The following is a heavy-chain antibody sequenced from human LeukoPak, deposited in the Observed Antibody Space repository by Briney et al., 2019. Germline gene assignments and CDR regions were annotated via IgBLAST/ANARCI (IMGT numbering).Heavy chain of an antibody. J-gene: IGHJ4*02. CDR3: AGSSGYYQAYFDY. CDR2: INHSGST. CDR1: GGSFSGYY. V-gene: IGHV4-34*01. D-gene: IGHD3-22*01. Sequence: SETLSLTCAVYGGSFSGYYWSWIRQPPGKGLEWIGEINHSGSTNYNPSLKSRVTISVDTSKNQFSLKPSSVTAADTAVYYCAGSSGYYQAYFDYWGQGTLVTVSS.